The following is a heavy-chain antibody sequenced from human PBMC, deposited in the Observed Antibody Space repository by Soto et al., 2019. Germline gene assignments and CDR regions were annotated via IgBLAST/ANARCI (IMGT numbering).Heavy chain of an antibody. Sequence: QVQLVESGGGVVQPGRSLRLSCAASGFTFSSYGMHWVRQAPGKGLEWVAVMWYDGSNKYYADSVKGRFTISRDNSKNTLYLQMNSLRAEDTAVYYCARDIVVVVAATTYNWFDPWGQGTLVTVSS. J-gene: IGHJ5*02. D-gene: IGHD2-15*01. CDR3: ARDIVVVVAATTYNWFDP. CDR2: MWYDGSNK. V-gene: IGHV3-33*01. CDR1: GFTFSSYG.